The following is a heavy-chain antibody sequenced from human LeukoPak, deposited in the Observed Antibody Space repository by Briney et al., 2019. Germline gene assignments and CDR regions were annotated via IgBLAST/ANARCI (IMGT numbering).Heavy chain of an antibody. CDR2: IWNDGSNK. CDR3: ARGLEGFDY. Sequence: GGSLRLSCAASGFTFSTYGMHWARQAPGKGLEWVAVIWNDGSNKYYADSVKGRFTISRDNSKNTLYLQMNSLRAEDTAVYYCARGLEGFDYWGQGTLVTVSS. CDR1: GFTFSTYG. J-gene: IGHJ4*02. V-gene: IGHV3-33*01.